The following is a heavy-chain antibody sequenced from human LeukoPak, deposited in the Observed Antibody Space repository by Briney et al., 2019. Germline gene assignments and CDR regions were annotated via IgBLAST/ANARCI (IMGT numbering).Heavy chain of an antibody. Sequence: GTSLRLSCAASGFNFGVYGMHWVRQAPGKGLEWVGVIGHDGKYLKYVDSVRGRFTMSRDNSRNPLDPQMNGLSLEDTALYYCARDLGVGPYFDYCGQGTLVTVPS. D-gene: IGHD3-16*01. CDR1: GFNFGVYG. CDR3: ARDLGVGPYFDY. J-gene: IGHJ4*02. V-gene: IGHV3-33*01. CDR2: IGHDGKYL.